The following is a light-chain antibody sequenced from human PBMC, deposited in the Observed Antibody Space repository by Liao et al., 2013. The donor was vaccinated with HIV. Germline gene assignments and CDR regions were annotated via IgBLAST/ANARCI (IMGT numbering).Light chain of an antibody. CDR2: KDS. V-gene: IGLV3-25*03. CDR3: QSADSSGTSWV. J-gene: IGLJ3*02. Sequence: YELTQPPSVSVSPGQTARITCSGDALPKQFAYWYQQRPGQAPVLVIYKDSERPSGIPERFSGSSSGTTVMLTISGAQAEDEADYYCQSADSSGTSWVFGGGTKLTVL. CDR1: ALPKQF.